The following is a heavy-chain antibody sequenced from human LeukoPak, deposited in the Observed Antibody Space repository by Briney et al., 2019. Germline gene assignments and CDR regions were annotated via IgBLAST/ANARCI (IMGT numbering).Heavy chain of an antibody. CDR1: GESFSGYY. Sequence: SETLSLTCRVDGESFSGYYWVWIRQPPGKGLEWIGEINHSGSTNYNPSLKSRVTLSVDTSKSQFSLKVTSVTAADTAMYYCARGQFWRGSEIRVWGQGTLVTVSS. D-gene: IGHD1-26*01. CDR3: ARGQFWRGSEIRV. J-gene: IGHJ4*02. V-gene: IGHV4-34*01. CDR2: INHSGST.